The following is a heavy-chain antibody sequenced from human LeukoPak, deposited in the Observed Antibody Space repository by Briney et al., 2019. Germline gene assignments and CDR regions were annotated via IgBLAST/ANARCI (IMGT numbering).Heavy chain of an antibody. CDR3: ARELYSSGWRFDY. J-gene: IGHJ4*02. D-gene: IGHD6-19*01. CDR2: IYHSGST. Sequence: SQTLSLTCAVSGGSISSGGYSWSWIRQPPGKGLEWIGYIYHSGSTYYNPSLKSRVTISVDRSKNQFSLKLSSVTAADTAVYYCARELYSSGWRFDYWGQGTLVTVSS. V-gene: IGHV4-30-2*01. CDR1: GGSISSGGYS.